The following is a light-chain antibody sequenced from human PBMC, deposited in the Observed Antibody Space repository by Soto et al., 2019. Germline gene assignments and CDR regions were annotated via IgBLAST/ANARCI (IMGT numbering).Light chain of an antibody. CDR2: VAS. CDR1: QSVSSSF. J-gene: IGKJ1*01. V-gene: IGKV3-20*01. Sequence: EIVLTQSPGTLSLSPGERATLSCRASQSVSSSFLDWYQQKPGQAPRLLIYVASSRSTGSPDRFSGSGSVADFTLTISRLEPEDFAVYYCQQYDSSPWTFGKGTKVESK. CDR3: QQYDSSPWT.